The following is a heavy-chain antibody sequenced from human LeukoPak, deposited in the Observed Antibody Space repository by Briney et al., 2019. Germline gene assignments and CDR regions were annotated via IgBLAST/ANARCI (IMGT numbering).Heavy chain of an antibody. D-gene: IGHD3-16*01. J-gene: IGHJ6*03. CDR3: ARETSQKGAHYMDV. CDR2: IYHSGST. Sequence: SETLSLTCTVSGYSISSGYYWGWIRQPPGKGLEWIGSIYHSGSTYYNPSLRSRVTISVDTSKNQFSLKLSSVTAADTAVYYCARETSQKGAHYMDVWGKGTTVTISS. CDR1: GYSISSGYY. V-gene: IGHV4-38-2*02.